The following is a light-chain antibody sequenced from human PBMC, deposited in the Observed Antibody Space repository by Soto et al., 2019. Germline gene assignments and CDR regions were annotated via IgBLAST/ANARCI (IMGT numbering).Light chain of an antibody. CDR3: LEYNSYLIYT. J-gene: IGKJ2*01. Sequence: DIQMTQSPSTLSVSVGDRVTITCRASQSVRTWLAWYQQKSGKAPKLLIYKASSLQSGVPSRFSGSGSGTDFTLTISRLQPDDFATYYCLEYNSYLIYTFGQGTKVDIK. V-gene: IGKV1-5*03. CDR1: QSVRTW. CDR2: KAS.